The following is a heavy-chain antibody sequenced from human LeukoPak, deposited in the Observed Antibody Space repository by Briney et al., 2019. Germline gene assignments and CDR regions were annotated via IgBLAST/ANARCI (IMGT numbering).Heavy chain of an antibody. Sequence: ASVKVSCKASGYTFTSFCMYWVRQAPGQGLEWMGIISPSGDGSNHAQTFQGRVTMTRDTSTTTVYMELSSLRSEDTAVYYCARVRRYYGSGSYYYYYYYGMDVWGQGTTVTVSS. D-gene: IGHD3-10*01. CDR2: ISPSGDGS. CDR1: GYTFTSFC. J-gene: IGHJ6*02. V-gene: IGHV1-46*01. CDR3: ARVRRYYGSGSYYYYYYYGMDV.